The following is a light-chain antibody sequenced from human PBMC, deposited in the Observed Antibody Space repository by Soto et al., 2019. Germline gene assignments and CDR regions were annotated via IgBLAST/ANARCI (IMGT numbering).Light chain of an antibody. CDR1: QSISTS. J-gene: IGKJ1*01. CDR3: QQSSTTRWT. CDR2: AAS. Sequence: DIQMTQSPSSLSASVGDRVTISCRASQSISTSLNWYQQKPGKAPKLLIFAASGLQSGVPSRFSGSGSGTDFTLSIRNLQPQDFATYYCQQSSTTRWTFGQGTKVEVK. V-gene: IGKV1-39*01.